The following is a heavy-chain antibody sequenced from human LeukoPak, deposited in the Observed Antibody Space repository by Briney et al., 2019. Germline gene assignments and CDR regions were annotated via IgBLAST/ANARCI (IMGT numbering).Heavy chain of an antibody. CDR2: IYYSGST. D-gene: IGHD3-22*01. V-gene: IGHV4-61*01. CDR1: GGSVSSGSYY. Sequence: SETLSLTCTVSGGSVSSGSYYWSWIRQPPGKGLEWIGYIYYSGSTNYNPSLKSRVTISVDTSKNQFSLKLSSVTAADTAVYYCARVDYYDGSGYPRDYWGQGTLVTVSSGMDVWGQGTTVTVSS. CDR3: ARVDYYDGSGYPRDYWGQGTLVTVSSGMDV. J-gene: IGHJ6*02.